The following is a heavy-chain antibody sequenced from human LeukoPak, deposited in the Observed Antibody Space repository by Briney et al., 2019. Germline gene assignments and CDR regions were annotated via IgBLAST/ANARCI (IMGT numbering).Heavy chain of an antibody. J-gene: IGHJ6*03. CDR2: IKPNSGDT. Sequence: ASVKVSCKASGFTLIDYIHWVRQDPRQGLQWMGWIKPNSGDTDYAQRFQGRVTMTRDTSISTVYMELSSLRSDDTAVYYCARTDSVPTGDYHYWYMDVWGKGTTVTVSS. D-gene: IGHD2-2*01. CDR1: GFTLIDY. V-gene: IGHV1-2*02. CDR3: ARTDSVPTGDYHYWYMDV.